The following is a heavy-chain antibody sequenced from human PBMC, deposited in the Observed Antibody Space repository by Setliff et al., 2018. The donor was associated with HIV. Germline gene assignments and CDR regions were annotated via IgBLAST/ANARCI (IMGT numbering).Heavy chain of an antibody. V-gene: IGHV1-3*01. Sequence: GASVKVSCKASGYTFTSYAMHWVRQAPGQRLEWMGWINAGNGNTKYSQKFQGRVTTSRDNSKDTLYLQMNSLRPEDTAVYYCAKVGLHDSSGHFYYMDVWGKGTTVTVS. D-gene: IGHD3-22*01. J-gene: IGHJ6*03. CDR2: INAGNGNT. CDR1: GYTFTSYA. CDR3: AKVGLHDSSGHFYYMDV.